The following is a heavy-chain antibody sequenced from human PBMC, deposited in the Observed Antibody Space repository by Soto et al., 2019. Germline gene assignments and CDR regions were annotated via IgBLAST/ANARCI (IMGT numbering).Heavy chain of an antibody. CDR3: ARSPILYGDYDSWYFDL. J-gene: IGHJ2*01. Sequence: PGESLKISCEGSGFSFSKYKIGWVRQMPGKGLEWMGIINPGDSDTRYSPSFQGQVTISADKSISTAYLQWSTLKASDTAVYYCARSPILYGDYDSWYFDLWGRGTLVTVSS. V-gene: IGHV5-51*01. CDR2: INPGDSDT. CDR1: GFSFSKYK. D-gene: IGHD4-17*01.